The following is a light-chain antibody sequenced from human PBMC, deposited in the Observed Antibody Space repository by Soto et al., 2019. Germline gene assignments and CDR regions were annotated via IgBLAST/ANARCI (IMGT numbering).Light chain of an antibody. CDR1: QSVSSSY. CDR2: GAS. Sequence: EIVLTQSPGTLSLSPGERATLSCRASQSVSSSYLAWYQQKPGQAPRLLIYGASSRATGIPDRFSGSGSGADFTLTISRLVPEDFGVYYFQQYGSAPRTFGQGTKVEIK. CDR3: QQYGSAPRT. V-gene: IGKV3-20*01. J-gene: IGKJ1*01.